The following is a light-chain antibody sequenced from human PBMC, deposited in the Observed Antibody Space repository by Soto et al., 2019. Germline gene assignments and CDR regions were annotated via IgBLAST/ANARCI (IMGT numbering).Light chain of an antibody. CDR3: QKYDRDPFT. V-gene: IGKV3-11*01. Sequence: EIVLTQSPATLSLSPGERGTLSCMAIQSVSSYLAWYQQKPGQAPRLLIYDASNRATGIPARFSGSGSGTDFTLTINNLQPEDVATYYCQKYDRDPFTFGPGTKVDIK. J-gene: IGKJ3*01. CDR1: QSVSSY. CDR2: DAS.